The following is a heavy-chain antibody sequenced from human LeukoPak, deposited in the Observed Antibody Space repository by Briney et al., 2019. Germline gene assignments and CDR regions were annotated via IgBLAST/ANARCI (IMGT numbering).Heavy chain of an antibody. CDR2: INWNGGST. Sequence: GGPLRLSCIASGFRFDDYGKSWVRQAPGKGLEWVSGINWNGGSTGYEDSGRGRYTISRDNAKNSLYLRMNSLRAEDTALYCCARGGSTGWYSFDYWGQGTLVTVSS. V-gene: IGHV3-20*04. J-gene: IGHJ4*02. CDR3: ARGGSTGWYSFDY. CDR1: GFRFDDYG. D-gene: IGHD6-19*01.